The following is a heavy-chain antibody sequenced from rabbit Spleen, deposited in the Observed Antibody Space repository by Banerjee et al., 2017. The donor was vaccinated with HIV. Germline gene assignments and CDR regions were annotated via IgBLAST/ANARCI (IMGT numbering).Heavy chain of an antibody. CDR2: IYAGSSGNT. CDR3: ARDTSSSFSSYGMDL. CDR1: GFSFSTSYY. D-gene: IGHD1-1*01. J-gene: IGHJ6*01. Sequence: QSLEESGGGLVKPGASLTLTCTASGFSFSTSYYMCWVRQAPGKGLEWIVCIYAGSSGNTYYASWAKGRFTISKTSSTTVTLQMTRLTAADTATYFCARDTSSSFSSYGMDLWGQGTLVTVS. V-gene: IGHV1S40*01.